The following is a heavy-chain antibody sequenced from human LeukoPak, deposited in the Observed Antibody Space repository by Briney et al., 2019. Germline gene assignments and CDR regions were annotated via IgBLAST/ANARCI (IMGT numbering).Heavy chain of an antibody. CDR3: ARHQHYGDYDYFDF. Sequence: SETLYLTCSVSGGSVSGHYWSWIRQTPERGPEWLGFVFASGSTNYNPFFKSRVTMSADMSRNQFYLGLQSVSAADTGVYFCARHQHYGDYDYFDFWGQGTLVTVSS. CDR1: GGSVSGHY. V-gene: IGHV4-59*08. J-gene: IGHJ4*02. D-gene: IGHD4-17*01. CDR2: VFASGST.